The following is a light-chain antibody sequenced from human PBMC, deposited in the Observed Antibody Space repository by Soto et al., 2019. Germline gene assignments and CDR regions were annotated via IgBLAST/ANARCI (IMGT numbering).Light chain of an antibody. CDR2: GNS. CDR1: SSNIGAGYD. CDR3: QTYDSSLSGSV. Sequence: QSALTQPPSVSGAPGQRVTISCTGSSSNIGAGYDVHWYQQLPGTAPKLLISGNSNRPSGVPDRFSGSKSGTSASLAITGLQAEDEADYYCQTYDSSLSGSVFGTGTKVPVL. J-gene: IGLJ1*01. V-gene: IGLV1-40*01.